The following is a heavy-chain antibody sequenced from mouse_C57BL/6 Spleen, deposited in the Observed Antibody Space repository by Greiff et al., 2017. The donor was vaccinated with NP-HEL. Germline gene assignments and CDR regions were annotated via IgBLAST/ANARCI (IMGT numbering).Heavy chain of an antibody. Sequence: VQLKESGGGLVQPGGSLSLSCAASGFTFTDYYMSWVRQPPGKALEWLGFIRNKANGYTTEYSASVKGRFTISRDNSQSILYLQMNALRAEDSATYYCARSLPYYFDYWGQGTTLTVSS. CDR2: IRNKANGYTT. D-gene: IGHD2-1*01. CDR1: GFTFTDYY. CDR3: ARSLPYYFDY. V-gene: IGHV7-3*01. J-gene: IGHJ2*01.